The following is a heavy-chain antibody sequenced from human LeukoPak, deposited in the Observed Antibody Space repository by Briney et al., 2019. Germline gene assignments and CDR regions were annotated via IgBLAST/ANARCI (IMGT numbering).Heavy chain of an antibody. J-gene: IGHJ4*02. CDR1: GFDFSSNW. Sequence: GVSLRLSCAASGFDFSSNWMHWVRHAPGQGLVWVSRIKGDGISTNYADSVKGRFTISRDIAKTTLYLQMNSLRAEDTGVYYCAKDHYWSIDYWGREPWSPSLQ. V-gene: IGHV3-74*01. D-gene: IGHD3-3*01. CDR3: AKDHYWSIDY. CDR2: IKGDGIST.